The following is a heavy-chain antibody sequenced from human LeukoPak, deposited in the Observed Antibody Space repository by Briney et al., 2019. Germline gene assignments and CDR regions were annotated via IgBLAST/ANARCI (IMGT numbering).Heavy chain of an antibody. D-gene: IGHD2-15*01. J-gene: IGHJ5*02. V-gene: IGHV3-23*01. CDR2: IYGSDDKT. Sequence: PGGSLRLSCVASGFTFSNYAMSWVRQAPGKGLQLVSGIYGSDDKTVYGDAVKGRFTISRDNSKNTLYLQMNSLRADDTAVYYCAKTQGYYDAWGQGALVTVSS. CDR1: GFTFSNYA. CDR3: AKTQGYYDA.